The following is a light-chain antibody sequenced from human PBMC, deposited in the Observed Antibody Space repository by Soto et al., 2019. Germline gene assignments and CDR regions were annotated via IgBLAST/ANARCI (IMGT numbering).Light chain of an antibody. CDR1: SSDVGDYNY. CDR2: EVS. CDR3: SSYTSSSTGV. Sequence: QSVLTQPASVSGSPGQSITISCTGTSSDVGDYNYVSWYQQHPGKAPKLMIYEVSNRPSGVSNRFSGSKSGNTASLTISGLQAEDEADYYCSSYTSSSTGVFGNGTKVTV. J-gene: IGLJ1*01. V-gene: IGLV2-14*01.